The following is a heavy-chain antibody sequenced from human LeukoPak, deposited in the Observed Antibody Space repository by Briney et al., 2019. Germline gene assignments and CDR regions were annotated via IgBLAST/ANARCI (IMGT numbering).Heavy chain of an antibody. D-gene: IGHD6-19*01. CDR2: ISLNGGGT. Sequence: PGGSLRLSCAASGFTFDDYGMNWVRQAPGKGLEWISGISLNGGGTGYADSVKGRFTISRDNAKNSLYLQMNSLRADDTALYYCARVWDSSGYDYWGQGTLVTVSS. V-gene: IGHV3-20*04. CDR1: GFTFDDYG. CDR3: ARVWDSSGYDY. J-gene: IGHJ4*02.